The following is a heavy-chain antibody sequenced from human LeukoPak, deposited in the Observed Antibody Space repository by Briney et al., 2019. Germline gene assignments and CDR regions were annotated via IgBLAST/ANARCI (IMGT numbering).Heavy chain of an antibody. J-gene: IGHJ3*02. CDR2: CIPSFGTA. V-gene: IGHV1-69*06. CDR3: ARSRLPLYIVVVVGGAFDI. D-gene: IGHD2-15*01. Sequence: TVNLSRKASGGTFSSYAILWVRQAPGQGLEWMGGCIPSFGTANYAQKFQGRVRITADKSTSTAYVELSSLRSEDAAVYYCARSRLPLYIVVVVGGAFDIWGQGTMVTVCS. CDR1: GGTFSSYA.